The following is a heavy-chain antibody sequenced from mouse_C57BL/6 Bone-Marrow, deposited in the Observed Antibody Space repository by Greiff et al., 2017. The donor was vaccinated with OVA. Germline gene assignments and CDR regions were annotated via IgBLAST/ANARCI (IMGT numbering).Heavy chain of an antibody. Sequence: QVQLQQPGAELVKPGASVKLSCKASGYTFTSYWMHWVKQRPGQGLEWIGMIHPNSGSTNYNEKFKSKATLTVDKSSSTAYMQLSSLTSEDSAVYYCARDGGDWYVDVWGTGTTVTVSS. CDR3: ARDGGDWYVDV. V-gene: IGHV1-64*01. CDR2: IHPNSGST. CDR1: GYTFTSYW. J-gene: IGHJ1*03.